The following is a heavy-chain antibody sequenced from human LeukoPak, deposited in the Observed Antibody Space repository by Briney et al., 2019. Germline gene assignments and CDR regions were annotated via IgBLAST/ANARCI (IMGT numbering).Heavy chain of an antibody. D-gene: IGHD1-1*01. Sequence: VKPSETLSLTCSVSGGSISSSTYYWGWIRQPPGKGLEWIGNIYNSGSTYYNPSLKSRVTISVDTSKNQFSLKLSSVTAADTAVYYCARLYPVSERDYWGQGTLVTVSS. V-gene: IGHV4-39*01. CDR2: IYNSGST. J-gene: IGHJ4*02. CDR3: ARLYPVSERDY. CDR1: GGSISSSTYY.